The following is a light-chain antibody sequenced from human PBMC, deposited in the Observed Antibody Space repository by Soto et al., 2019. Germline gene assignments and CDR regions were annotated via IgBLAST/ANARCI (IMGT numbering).Light chain of an antibody. CDR2: AAS. V-gene: IGKV3-20*01. Sequence: PGESATLSCRASQSVSGSYLAWYQQKPGQAPRLLISAASSRATGIPDRFSGSGSGTDFTLTISRLEPEDFAVYYCQQYGSSPPITFGQGTRLEIK. J-gene: IGKJ5*01. CDR3: QQYGSSPPIT. CDR1: QSVSGSY.